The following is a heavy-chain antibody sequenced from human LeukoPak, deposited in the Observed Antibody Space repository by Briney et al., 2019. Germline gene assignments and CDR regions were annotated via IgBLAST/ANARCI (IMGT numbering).Heavy chain of an antibody. CDR1: GGSITSGGSY. CDR2: IDYSAYS. CDR3: ARDKRELDYYGMDA. D-gene: IGHD3-10*01. V-gene: IGHV4-31*03. J-gene: IGHJ6*02. Sequence: SETLSLTCTVSGGSITSGGSYWSWIRQYPGKGLEWIGHIDYSAYSYYSPSLKNRVTISVDTSKNQFSLKLTSVTAADTAVYYCARDKRELDYYGMDAWGQGITVTVSS.